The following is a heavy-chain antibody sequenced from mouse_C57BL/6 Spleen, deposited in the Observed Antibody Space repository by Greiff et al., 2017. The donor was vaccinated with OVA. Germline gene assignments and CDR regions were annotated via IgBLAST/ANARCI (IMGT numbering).Heavy chain of an antibody. CDR2: ISDGGSYT. CDR1: GFTFSSYA. V-gene: IGHV5-4*03. Sequence: DVKLVESGGGLVKPGGSLKLSCAASGFTFSSYAMSWVRQTPEKRLEWVATISDGGSYTYYPDNVKGRFTISRDNAKNNLYLQMSHLKSEDTAMYYCARGITRYFDVWGTGTTVTVSS. J-gene: IGHJ1*03. D-gene: IGHD1-1*01. CDR3: ARGITRYFDV.